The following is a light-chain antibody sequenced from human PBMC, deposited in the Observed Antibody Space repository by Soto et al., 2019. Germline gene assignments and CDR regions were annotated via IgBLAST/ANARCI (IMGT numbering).Light chain of an antibody. J-gene: IGKJ4*01. Sequence: EIVLTQSPATLCLSPGERATLSCSASQSVSSYLAWYQQKAGQAPRLLIYDASNRATGIPARFSGSGSGTDFTLTISSLEPEDFAVYYCQQRSNWLLTFGGGTKVAIK. V-gene: IGKV3-11*01. CDR1: QSVSSY. CDR2: DAS. CDR3: QQRSNWLLT.